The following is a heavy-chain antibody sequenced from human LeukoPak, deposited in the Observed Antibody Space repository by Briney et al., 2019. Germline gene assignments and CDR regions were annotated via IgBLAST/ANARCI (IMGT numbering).Heavy chain of an antibody. CDR2: INAYNGNT. J-gene: IGHJ4*02. V-gene: IGHV1-18*01. Sequence: WASVKVSCKTSGYTFTYYVISWVRQAPGQGLEWMGWINAYNGNTNDAQKFQGRVTMTTDTSTSTAYMELRSLGSDDTAVYYCARGEKPYDYWGQGTLVSVSS. CDR1: GYTFTYYV. CDR3: ARGEKPYDY. D-gene: IGHD1-26*01.